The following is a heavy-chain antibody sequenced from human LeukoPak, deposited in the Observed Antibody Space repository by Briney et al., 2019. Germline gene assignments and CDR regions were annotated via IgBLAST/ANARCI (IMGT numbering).Heavy chain of an antibody. CDR1: SGSFSGYY. CDR2: INHSGST. CDR3: ARGPQARTVVAATHIDY. J-gene: IGHJ4*02. V-gene: IGHV4-34*01. D-gene: IGHD2-15*01. Sequence: SETLSLTCAVYSGSFSGYYWSWIRQPPGKGLEWIGEINHSGSTNYNPSLKSRVTISVDTSKNQLSLKLSSVTAADTAVYYCARGPQARTVVAATHIDYWGQGTLVTVSS.